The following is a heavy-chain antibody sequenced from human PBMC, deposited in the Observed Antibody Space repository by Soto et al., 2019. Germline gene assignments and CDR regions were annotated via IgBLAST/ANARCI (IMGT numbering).Heavy chain of an antibody. Sequence: SETLSLTCSVSDDSINSDKYYWGWIRQPPGKGLEWIGSIYYRGNAYYNPSLQTRVTISLDKSRSQFSLKLNSVTAADSAVYFGARRGGRATISYYFDFGGRGALVTVSS. CDR3: ARRGGRATISYYFDF. CDR1: DDSINSDKYY. J-gene: IGHJ4*02. D-gene: IGHD3-16*01. CDR2: IYYRGNA. V-gene: IGHV4-39*01.